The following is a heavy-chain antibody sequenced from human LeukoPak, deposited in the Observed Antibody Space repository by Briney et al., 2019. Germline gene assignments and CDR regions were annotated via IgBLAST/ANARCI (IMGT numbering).Heavy chain of an antibody. CDR2: IDPYTGNT. Sequence: ASVKVSCKASGYNFVGYYLHWVRQAPGQGLEWMAWIDPYTGNTHYAQKFQGRITVTRDTSLSTTYMELNWLASDDTALYYCAREYSASEHWGQGTLVTVSS. D-gene: IGHD5-12*01. J-gene: IGHJ1*01. CDR3: AREYSASEH. V-gene: IGHV1-2*02. CDR1: GYNFVGYY.